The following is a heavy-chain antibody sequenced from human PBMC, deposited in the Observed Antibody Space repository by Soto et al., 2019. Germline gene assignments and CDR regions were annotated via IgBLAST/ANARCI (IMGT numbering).Heavy chain of an antibody. CDR1: GFTFNTSW. V-gene: IGHV3-7*05. Sequence: EVQLVESGGGLVQPGGSLRLSCAASGFTFNTSWMSWVRRAPGKGLEWVAHMNQHGSEKYYVDSVKGRVTISGDDAKNSLYLQMNSLGAHATAVYYCVSWAGSSYWGQGTLVTVSS. J-gene: IGHJ4*02. CDR2: MNQHGSEK. D-gene: IGHD3-10*01. CDR3: VSWAGSSY.